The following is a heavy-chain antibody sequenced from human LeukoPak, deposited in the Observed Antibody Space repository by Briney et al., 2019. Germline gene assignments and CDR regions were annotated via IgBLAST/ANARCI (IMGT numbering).Heavy chain of an antibody. V-gene: IGHV4-59*01. CDR3: ARYTAYYDFWSGYYTAPHGMDV. J-gene: IGHJ6*02. D-gene: IGHD3-3*01. CDR2: IYYSGST. CDR1: GGSISSYY. Sequence: SETLSLTCTVSGGSISSYYWSWLRQPPGKGLEWIGYIYYSGSTNYNPSLKSRVTISVDTSKNQFSLKLSSVTAADTAVYYCARYTAYYDFWSGYYTAPHGMDVWGQGTTVTVSS.